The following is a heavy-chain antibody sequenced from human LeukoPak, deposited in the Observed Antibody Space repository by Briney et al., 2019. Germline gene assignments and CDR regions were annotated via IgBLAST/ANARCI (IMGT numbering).Heavy chain of an antibody. CDR1: GFTFSSYG. J-gene: IGHJ4*02. D-gene: IGHD3-10*01. Sequence: GGSLRLSCAASGFTFSSYGMHWVRQAPGKGLEWVAFIRYDGSNKYYVDSVKGRFTISRDNSKNTLYLQMNSLRAEDTAVYYCAKPELLWFGEFNYDYWGQGTLVTVSS. V-gene: IGHV3-30*02. CDR2: IRYDGSNK. CDR3: AKPELLWFGEFNYDY.